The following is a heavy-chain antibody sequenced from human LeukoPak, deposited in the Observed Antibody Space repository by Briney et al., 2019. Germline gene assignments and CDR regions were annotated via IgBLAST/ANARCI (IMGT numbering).Heavy chain of an antibody. CDR3: ARVPRMYYDFWSGYYKGYYFDY. Sequence: VASVKVSCKASGYTFTSYDINWVRQATGQGLEWMGWMNPNSGNTGYAQKFQGRDTMTRNTSISTAYMELSSLRSEDTAVYYCARVPRMYYDFWSGYYKGYYFDYWGQGTLVTVSS. V-gene: IGHV1-8*01. CDR2: MNPNSGNT. D-gene: IGHD3-3*01. J-gene: IGHJ4*02. CDR1: GYTFTSYD.